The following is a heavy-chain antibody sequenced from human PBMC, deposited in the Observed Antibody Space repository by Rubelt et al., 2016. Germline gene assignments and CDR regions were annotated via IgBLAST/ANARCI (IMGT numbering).Heavy chain of an antibody. D-gene: IGHD6-19*01. CDR3: ARNGAGAVAADC. J-gene: IGHJ4*02. CDR1: GFNFDTYT. CDR2: ISSRDTYS. Sequence: EVQLVESGGGQVKPGGSLRLSCVGSGFNFDTYTMNWVRQAPGTGLEWVSSISSRDTYSHYTDSVRGRFTISRDNAKNSLYLTIDSLRAEDTAVFYCARNGAGAVAADCWGQGTLVTVSS. V-gene: IGHV3-21*01.